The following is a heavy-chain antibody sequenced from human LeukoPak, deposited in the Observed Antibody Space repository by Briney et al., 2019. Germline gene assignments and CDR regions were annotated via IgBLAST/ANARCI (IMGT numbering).Heavy chain of an antibody. D-gene: IGHD6-6*01. Sequence: GGSLRLSCAASGFTFTDYFMNWIRQAPGKGLEWVSSISISGSTIYYADSVKGRFTISRDNAKNSLYLQMNSLRAEDTAVYYCARSSDSSSLQYFQHWGQGTLVTVSS. CDR3: ARSSDSSSLQYFQH. J-gene: IGHJ1*01. CDR1: GFTFTDYF. CDR2: ISISGSTI. V-gene: IGHV3-11*01.